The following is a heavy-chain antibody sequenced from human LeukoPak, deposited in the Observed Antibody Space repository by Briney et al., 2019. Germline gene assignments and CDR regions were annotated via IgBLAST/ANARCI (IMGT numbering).Heavy chain of an antibody. V-gene: IGHV4-34*01. CDR2: INHSGST. CDR1: GGSFSGYY. D-gene: IGHD3-10*01. Sequence: SETLSLTCAVYGGSFSGYYWSWIRQPPGKGLEWIGEINHSGSTNYNPSLKSRVTISVDTSKNQFSLMLSSVTAADTAVYYCARRHHYGSGSFDFWGQGTLVTVSS. J-gene: IGHJ4*02. CDR3: ARRHHYGSGSFDF.